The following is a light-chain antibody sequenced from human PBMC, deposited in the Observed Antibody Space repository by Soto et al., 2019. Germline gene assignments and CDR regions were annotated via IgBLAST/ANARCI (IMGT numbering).Light chain of an antibody. Sequence: EIVMTQSPATLSVSPGERATLSCRASQSVSSDLAWYQQKPGQAPSLLIYGASTRATGVPARFSGSGSGTECTLTISSLQSEDFAVYYCQQYNNWPRTFGQGTKVEI. CDR2: GAS. CDR1: QSVSSD. V-gene: IGKV3-15*01. J-gene: IGKJ1*01. CDR3: QQYNNWPRT.